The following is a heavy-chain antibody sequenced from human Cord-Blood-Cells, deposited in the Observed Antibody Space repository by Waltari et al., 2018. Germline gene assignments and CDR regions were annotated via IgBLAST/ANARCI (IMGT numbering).Heavy chain of an antibody. CDR2: IYHSGST. D-gene: IGHD5-12*01. V-gene: IGHV4-38-2*01. CDR3: ARATTDAFDI. Sequence: QVQLQESGPGLVKPSETLSLTCAVSGYSISSGYYWGWIRQPPGKGLEWIGRIYHSGSTNYTPSLKSRVTISVDTSKNQFSLKLSSVTAADTAVYYCARATTDAFDIWGQGTMVTVSS. CDR1: GYSISSGYY. J-gene: IGHJ3*02.